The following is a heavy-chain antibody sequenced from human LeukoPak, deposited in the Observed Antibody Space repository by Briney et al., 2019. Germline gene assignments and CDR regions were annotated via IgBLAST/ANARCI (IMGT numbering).Heavy chain of an antibody. D-gene: IGHD3-22*01. CDR1: GFTFTSYW. CDR2: IDPSDSST. J-gene: IGHJ4*02. CDR3: ARHVYYDSRRGLDC. V-gene: IGHV5-10-1*01. Sequence: GESLRISCKASGFTFTSYWISWVGQMPGTGLEWMGRIDPSDSSTNYSPSFQGHVTISADQSITTAYLQWTSLKASDTAMYYCARHVYYDSRRGLDCWGQGSLVTVSS.